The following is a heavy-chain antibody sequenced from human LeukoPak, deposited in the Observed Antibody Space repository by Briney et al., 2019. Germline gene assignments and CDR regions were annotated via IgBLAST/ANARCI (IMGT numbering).Heavy chain of an antibody. J-gene: IGHJ4*02. D-gene: IGHD5-18*01. CDR3: ASSAMVTGSLDY. CDR1: GYTFTSYD. CDR2: MNPNSGNT. V-gene: IGHV1-8*01. Sequence: GASVKVSCKASGYTFTSYDINWVRQATGQGLEWMGWMNPNSGNTGYAQKFQGRVTMTRNTSISTAYMELSSLRSEDTAVYYCASSAMVTGSLDYWGQGTLVTVSS.